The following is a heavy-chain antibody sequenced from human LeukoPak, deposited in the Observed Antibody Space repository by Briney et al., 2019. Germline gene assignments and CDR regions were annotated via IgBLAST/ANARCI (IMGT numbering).Heavy chain of an antibody. Sequence: GGSLRLSCAASGFTFSSYAMSWVRQAPGKGLEWVSSISSSSSYIYYADSVKGRFTISRDNAKNSLYLQMNSLRAEDTAVYYCATVVVTPFDYWGQGTLVTVSS. V-gene: IGHV3-21*01. CDR1: GFTFSSYA. J-gene: IGHJ4*02. CDR3: ATVVVTPFDY. CDR2: ISSSSSYI. D-gene: IGHD2-21*02.